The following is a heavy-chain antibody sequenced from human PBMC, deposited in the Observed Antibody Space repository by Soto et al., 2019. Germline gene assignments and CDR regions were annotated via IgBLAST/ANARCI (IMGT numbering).Heavy chain of an antibody. Sequence: EVQLVESGGGLVQPGGSLRLSCAASGFTFSSYWMSWVRQAPGKGLEWVANIKQDGSEKYYVDSVKGRFTISRDNAKNSLYLQMNSMRAEDTAVYYCARCIAEDDMDWFDPWGQGTLVTVSS. V-gene: IGHV3-7*01. CDR3: ARCIAEDDMDWFDP. D-gene: IGHD6-13*01. J-gene: IGHJ5*02. CDR1: GFTFSSYW. CDR2: IKQDGSEK.